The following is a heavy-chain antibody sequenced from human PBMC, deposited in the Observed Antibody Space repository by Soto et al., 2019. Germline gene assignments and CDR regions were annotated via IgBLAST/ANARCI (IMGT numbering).Heavy chain of an antibody. CDR2: IYYSGST. Sequence: SETLSLTCTVSGGSISSYYWSWIRQPPGKGLEWIGYIYYSGSTNYNPSLKSRVTISVDTSKNQFSLKLSSVTAADTAVYYCAKSDFWSGYSFDYWGQGTLVTVSS. D-gene: IGHD3-3*01. J-gene: IGHJ4*02. CDR1: GGSISSYY. V-gene: IGHV4-59*01. CDR3: AKSDFWSGYSFDY.